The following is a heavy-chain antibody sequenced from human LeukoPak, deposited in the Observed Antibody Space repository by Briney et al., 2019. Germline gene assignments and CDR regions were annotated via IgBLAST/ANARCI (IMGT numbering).Heavy chain of an antibody. V-gene: IGHV4-39*07. J-gene: IGHJ4*02. CDR2: IYYSGST. Sequence: PSETLSLTCTVSGGSISSSGYYWGWIRQPPGKGLEWIGSIYYSGSTYYNPSLKSRVTISVDTSKNQFSLKLSSVTAADTAVYYCARDDSSSIAARVFDYWGQGTLVTVSS. D-gene: IGHD6-6*01. CDR1: GGSISSSGYY. CDR3: ARDDSSSIAARVFDY.